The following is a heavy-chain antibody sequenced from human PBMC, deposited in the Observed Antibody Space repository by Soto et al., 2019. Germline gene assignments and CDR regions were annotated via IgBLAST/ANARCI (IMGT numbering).Heavy chain of an antibody. J-gene: IGHJ6*03. V-gene: IGHV3-23*01. Sequence: EVQLLESGGGLVQPGGSLRLSCAASGFTFGTYGMSWVRQAPGNRLEWVSTISNAGGSTYYADSVKGRFTISRDNSKDTLYXXXXXXXXXXXXXXXXXXXXXXXXXYYYYYMDVWGKGTTVTVSS. CDR1: GFTFGTYG. CDR3: XXXXXXXXXYYYYYMDV. CDR2: ISNAGGST.